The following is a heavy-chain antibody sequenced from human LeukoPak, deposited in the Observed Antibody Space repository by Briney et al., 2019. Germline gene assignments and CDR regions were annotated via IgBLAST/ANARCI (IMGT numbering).Heavy chain of an antibody. CDR3: ARGDYYDSSGLDL. J-gene: IGHJ2*01. D-gene: IGHD3-22*01. V-gene: IGHV1-69*05. CDR2: IIPIFGTA. CDR1: GGTFSSYA. Sequence: SVKVSCKASGGTFSSYAISWVRQAPGQGLEWMGRIIPIFGTANYARKFQGRITITTDESTSTAYMELSSLRSEDTAVYYCARGDYYDSSGLDLWGRGTLVTVSS.